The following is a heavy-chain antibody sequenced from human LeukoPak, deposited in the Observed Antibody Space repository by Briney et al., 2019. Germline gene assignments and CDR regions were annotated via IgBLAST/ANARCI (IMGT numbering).Heavy chain of an antibody. CDR2: ISAYNGNT. D-gene: IGHD1-1*01. CDR1: GYTFTSYG. CDR3: ARDQVQLERRGLRRYGWFDP. J-gene: IGHJ5*02. Sequence: ASVKVSCKASGYTFTSYGISWVRQAPGQGLEWMGWISAYNGNTNYAQKLQGRVTMTTDTSTSTAYMELRSLRSDDTAVYYCARDQVQLERRGLRRYGWFDPWGPGTLVTVPS. V-gene: IGHV1-18*01.